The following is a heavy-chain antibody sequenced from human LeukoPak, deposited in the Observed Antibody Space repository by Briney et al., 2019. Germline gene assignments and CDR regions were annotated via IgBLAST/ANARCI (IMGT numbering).Heavy chain of an antibody. CDR3: ARVAPTGAFDI. V-gene: IGHV3-7*01. CDR2: IKQDGSEK. Sequence: RGSLRLSCAASGFTFSSYWMSWVRQAPGKGLEWVANIKQDGSEKYYVDSVKGRFTISRDNAKNSLYPQMNSLRAEDTAVYYCARVAPTGAFDIWGQGTMVTVSS. J-gene: IGHJ3*02. CDR1: GFTFSSYW.